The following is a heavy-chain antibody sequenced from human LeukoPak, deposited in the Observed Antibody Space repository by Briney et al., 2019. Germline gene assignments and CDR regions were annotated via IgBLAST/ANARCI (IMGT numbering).Heavy chain of an antibody. CDR1: GFTFSDYY. V-gene: IGHV4-59*01. Sequence: GSLRLSCAASGFTFSDYYMSWIRQAPGKGLEWIVYIYYSGSTNYNPSLKSRVTISVDTSKNQFSLKLSSVTAADTAVYYCARGGRGVRGVITHYYYYYYMDVWGKGTTVTISS. J-gene: IGHJ6*03. CDR2: IYYSGST. D-gene: IGHD3-10*01. CDR3: ARGGRGVRGVITHYYYYYYMDV.